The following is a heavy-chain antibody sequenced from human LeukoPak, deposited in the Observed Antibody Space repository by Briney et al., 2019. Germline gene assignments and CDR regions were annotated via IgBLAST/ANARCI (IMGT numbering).Heavy chain of an antibody. V-gene: IGHV1-46*01. CDR1: GYTFTSYY. Sequence: ASVRVSCKASGYTFTSYYMHWVRQAPGQGLEWMGIINPSGGSTSYAQKFQGRVTITADESTSTAYMELSSLRSEDTAVYYCARDLRIGSNWGAFDYWGQGTLVTVSS. J-gene: IGHJ4*02. CDR3: ARDLRIGSNWGAFDY. CDR2: INPSGGST. D-gene: IGHD6-13*01.